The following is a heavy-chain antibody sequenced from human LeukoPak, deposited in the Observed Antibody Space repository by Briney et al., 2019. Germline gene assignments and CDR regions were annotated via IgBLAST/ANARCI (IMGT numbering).Heavy chain of an antibody. Sequence: GGSLRLSCAASRFPFSSYTMNWVRQAPGKGLEWVSSISSSSYIYYADSVKGRFTISRDNAKNSLYLQMNSLRAEDTAAYYCARDSGSGRPYYFDSWGQGTLVTVSS. V-gene: IGHV3-21*01. CDR2: ISSSSYI. CDR1: RFPFSSYT. CDR3: ARDSGSGRPYYFDS. D-gene: IGHD3-10*01. J-gene: IGHJ4*02.